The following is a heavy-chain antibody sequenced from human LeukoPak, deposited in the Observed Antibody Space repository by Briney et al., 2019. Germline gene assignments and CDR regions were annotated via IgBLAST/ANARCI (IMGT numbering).Heavy chain of an antibody. CDR2: ISYDGSNK. V-gene: IGHV3-30-3*01. Sequence: GGSLRLSCAASGFTFSSYAMHWVRQAPGKGLEWVAVISYDGSNKYYADSVKGRFTISRDNSKNTLYLQMNSLRAEDAAVYYCARVHDYGDYVYSFDYWGQGTLVTASS. CDR3: ARVHDYGDYVYSFDY. D-gene: IGHD4-17*01. J-gene: IGHJ4*02. CDR1: GFTFSSYA.